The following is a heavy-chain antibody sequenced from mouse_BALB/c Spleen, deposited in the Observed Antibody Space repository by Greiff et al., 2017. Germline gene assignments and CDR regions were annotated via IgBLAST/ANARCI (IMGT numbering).Heavy chain of an antibody. Sequence: EVMLVESGGGLVKPGGSLKLSCAASGFTFSSYAMSWVRQSPEKRLEWVAEISSGGSYTYYPDTVTGRFTISRDNAKNTLYLEMSSLRSEDTAMYYCARDYYENAMDYWGQGTSVTVSS. CDR3: ARDYYENAMDY. D-gene: IGHD1-1*01. V-gene: IGHV5-9-4*01. CDR2: ISSGGSYT. J-gene: IGHJ4*01. CDR1: GFTFSSYA.